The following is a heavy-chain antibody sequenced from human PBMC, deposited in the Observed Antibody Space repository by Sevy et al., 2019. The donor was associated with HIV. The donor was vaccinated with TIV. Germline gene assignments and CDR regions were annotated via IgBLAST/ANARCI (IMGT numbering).Heavy chain of an antibody. CDR3: AGENAWGRGYS. CDR1: GGSITSLY. V-gene: IGHV4-59*08. Sequence: SETLSLTCTVSGGSITSLYWNWIRQPPGKGLEWIANIYYNGHINYNPSLKSRVTLSLDTYKNQFSLRLSFVTAADTAMYYCAGENAWGRGYSWGQGTLVTVSS. CDR2: IYYNGHI. D-gene: IGHD1-26*01. J-gene: IGHJ4*02.